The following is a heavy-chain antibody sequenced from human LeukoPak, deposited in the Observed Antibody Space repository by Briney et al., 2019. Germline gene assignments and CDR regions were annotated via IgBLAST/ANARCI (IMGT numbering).Heavy chain of an antibody. D-gene: IGHD3-3*01. CDR2: INHSGST. Sequence: SETLSLTCAVYGGSFSGYYWSWIRQPPGKGLVWIGEINHSGSTNYNPSLKSRVTISVDTSKNQFSLKLSSVTAADTAVYYCARSGLYGMDVWGQGTTVTVSS. J-gene: IGHJ6*02. V-gene: IGHV4-34*01. CDR1: GGSFSGYY. CDR3: ARSGLYGMDV.